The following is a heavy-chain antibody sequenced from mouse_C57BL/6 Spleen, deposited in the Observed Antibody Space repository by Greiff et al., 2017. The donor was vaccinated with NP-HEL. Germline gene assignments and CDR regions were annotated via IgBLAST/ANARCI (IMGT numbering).Heavy chain of an antibody. D-gene: IGHD1-1*01. CDR1: GYAFSSSW. Sequence: QVQLQQSGPELVKPGASVKISCKASGYAFSSSWMNWVKQRPGKGLEWIGRIYPGDGDTNYNGKFKGKATLTADKSSSTAYMQLSSLTSEDSAVYFCAHYYGSSSWYFDVWGTGTTVTVSS. V-gene: IGHV1-82*01. J-gene: IGHJ1*03. CDR2: IYPGDGDT. CDR3: AHYYGSSSWYFDV.